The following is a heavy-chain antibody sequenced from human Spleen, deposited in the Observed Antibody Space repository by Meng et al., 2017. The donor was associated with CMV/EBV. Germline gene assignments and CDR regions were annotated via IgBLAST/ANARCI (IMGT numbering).Heavy chain of an antibody. V-gene: IGHV3-66*01. CDR3: ARGVQYYYDSSGYFDL. CDR1: GFTVSVNY. J-gene: IGHJ2*01. Sequence: GRMGGAGWCLVERGGSLRLSCAASGFTVSVNYMRWVRQAPGKGLEWVSVIDSGGSTYYADSVKGRFTISRDNSKNTLYLQMNSLRAEDTAVYYCARGVQYYYDSSGYFDLWGRGTLVTVSS. CDR2: IDSGGST. D-gene: IGHD3-22*01.